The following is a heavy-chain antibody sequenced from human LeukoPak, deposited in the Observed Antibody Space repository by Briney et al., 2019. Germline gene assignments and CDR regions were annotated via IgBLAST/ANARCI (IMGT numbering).Heavy chain of an antibody. V-gene: IGHV4-30-4*07. D-gene: IGHD3-16*02. CDR2: FLYNGNT. J-gene: IGHJ4*02. CDR1: SGFISRGSYP. Sequence: SETESLLCALSSGFISRGSYPGGWIRQPPGKGLEWNGYFLYNGNTYYNASIKSRVTISVDTSKDQFSRKLSSVTAANTAVYFCARHSNYNYVRGTYHYTSYFDYWAQGTLVTVSS. CDR3: ARHSNYNYVRGTYHYTSYFDY.